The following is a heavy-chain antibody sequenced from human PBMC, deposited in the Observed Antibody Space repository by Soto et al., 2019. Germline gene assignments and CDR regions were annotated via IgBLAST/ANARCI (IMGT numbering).Heavy chain of an antibody. CDR3: ARGLAGSLL. CDR1: GGSFSGYY. Sequence: QVQLQQWGAGLLKPSETLSLTCAVYGGSFSGYYWSWIRQPPGKGLEWIGEINHSGSTNYNPSLRRRGTVSVATSKTRSSRRLGPVPAADTAVYYCARGLAGSLLWGRGTLVTVSS. J-gene: IGHJ2*01. V-gene: IGHV4-34*01. CDR2: INHSGST. D-gene: IGHD3-10*01.